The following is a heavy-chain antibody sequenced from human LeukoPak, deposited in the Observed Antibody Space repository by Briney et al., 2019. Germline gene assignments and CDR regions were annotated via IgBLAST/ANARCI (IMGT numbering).Heavy chain of an antibody. CDR3: AKGNRVSYYDILTGYWVGAFDI. D-gene: IGHD3-9*01. Sequence: GGSLRLSCSASGFTFSNFVMHWVRQAPGKGLEYVAIINDNGYNTDYAGSVKGRFTVARDNSKNTLYLQMNSLRAEDTAVYYCAKGNRVSYYDILTGYWVGAFDIWGQGTMVTVSS. J-gene: IGHJ3*02. CDR1: GFTFSNFV. V-gene: IGHV3-64*04. CDR2: INDNGYNT.